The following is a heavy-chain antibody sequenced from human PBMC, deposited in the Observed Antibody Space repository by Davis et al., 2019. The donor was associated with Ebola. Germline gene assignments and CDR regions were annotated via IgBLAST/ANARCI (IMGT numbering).Heavy chain of an antibody. J-gene: IGHJ3*02. CDR1: GFTFDDYA. V-gene: IGHV3-9*01. CDR2: ISWNSGSI. CDR3: AKAAPLVDAFDI. Sequence: SLKISCAASGFTFDDYAMHWVRQAPGKGLEWVSGISWNSGSIGYADSVKGRFTISRDNAKNSLYLQMNSLRAEDTALYYCAKAAPLVDAFDIWGQGTMVTVSS.